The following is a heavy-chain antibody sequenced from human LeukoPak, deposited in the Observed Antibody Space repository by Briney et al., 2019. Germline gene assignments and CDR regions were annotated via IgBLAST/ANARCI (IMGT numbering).Heavy chain of an antibody. J-gene: IGHJ3*02. CDR1: GGTFSSYA. V-gene: IGHV1-69*13. CDR3: ARCRQWLIKDLACDAFDI. D-gene: IGHD6-19*01. CDR2: IIPILGTP. Sequence: ASVKVSFKASGGTFSSYAINWLRQAPGQGLEWMGVIIPILGTPNYAQKFQERVTITADECTSTAYMELSSLRSEDTAVYYCARCRQWLIKDLACDAFDIWGQGTMVTVSS.